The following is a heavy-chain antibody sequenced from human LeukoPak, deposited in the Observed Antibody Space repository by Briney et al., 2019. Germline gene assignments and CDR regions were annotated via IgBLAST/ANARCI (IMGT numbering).Heavy chain of an antibody. J-gene: IGHJ6*03. CDR3: ARDATMVPLYYYYYMDV. CDR1: GFTFSSYW. CDR2: IKQDGSEK. Sequence: PGGSLRLSCAASGFTFSSYWMSWVRQAPGKGREGVANIKQDGSEKYYVDSVKGRFTISRDNAKNSLYLQMNSLRAEDTAVYYCARDATMVPLYYYYYMDVWGKGTTVTVSS. D-gene: IGHD3-10*01. V-gene: IGHV3-7*01.